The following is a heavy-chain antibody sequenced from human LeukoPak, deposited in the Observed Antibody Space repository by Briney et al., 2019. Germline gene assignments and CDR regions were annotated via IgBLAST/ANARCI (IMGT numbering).Heavy chain of an antibody. V-gene: IGHV1-24*01. D-gene: IGHD4-17*01. J-gene: IGHJ4*02. CDR1: RYTLTELS. CDR2: FDPEDGET. Sequence: ASVKVSCKVSRYTLTELSMHWVRQAPGKGLEWMGGFDPEDGETIYAQKFQGRVTMTEDTSTDTAYMELSSLRSEDTAVYYCATLTTVTTPFDYWGQGTLVTVSS. CDR3: ATLTTVTTPFDY.